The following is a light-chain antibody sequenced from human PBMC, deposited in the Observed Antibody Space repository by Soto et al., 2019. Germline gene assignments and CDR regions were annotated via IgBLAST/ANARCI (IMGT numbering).Light chain of an antibody. J-gene: IGKJ1*01. Sequence: EIVLTQSPGTLSLSPGERATLSCRASQSVSSSYLAWYQQKPGQAPRLLIYGASSRATDIPDRFSGSGSGTDFTLTISRLEPEDFAVYYCQQYGSSPWTFGQGTKV. CDR2: GAS. CDR1: QSVSSSY. V-gene: IGKV3-20*01. CDR3: QQYGSSPWT.